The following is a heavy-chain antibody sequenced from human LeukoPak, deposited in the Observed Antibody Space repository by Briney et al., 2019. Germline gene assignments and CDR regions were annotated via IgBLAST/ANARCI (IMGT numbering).Heavy chain of an antibody. D-gene: IGHD1-7*01. CDR2: ISWNSGSI. Sequence: PGGSLRLSCAASGFTFSSYAMHWVRQAPGKGLEWVSGISWNSGSIGYADSVKGRFTISRDNAKNSLYLQMNSLRAEDMALYYCAKFGNRYNWNYEGAFDIWGQGTMVTVSS. CDR1: GFTFSSYA. J-gene: IGHJ3*02. CDR3: AKFGNRYNWNYEGAFDI. V-gene: IGHV3-9*03.